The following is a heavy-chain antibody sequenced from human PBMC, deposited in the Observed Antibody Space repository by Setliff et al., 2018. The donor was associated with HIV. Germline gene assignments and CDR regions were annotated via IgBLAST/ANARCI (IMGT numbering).Heavy chain of an antibody. V-gene: IGHV3-74*01. CDR2: INSDGSSI. J-gene: IGHJ5*02. CDR3: ARDPGGESWLDV. Sequence: GGSLRLSCAASGFTFTTYWMHWVRQVPGKGLVWVSCINSDGSSIGYADSVKGRFTISRDNADNSVSLQMNNLRAEDTAVYYCARDPGGESWLDVWGQGVLVTVSS. CDR1: GFTFTTYW. D-gene: IGHD4-17*01.